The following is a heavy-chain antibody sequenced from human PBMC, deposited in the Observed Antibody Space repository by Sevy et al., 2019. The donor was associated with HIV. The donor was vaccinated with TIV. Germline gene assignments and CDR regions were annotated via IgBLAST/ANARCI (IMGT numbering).Heavy chain of an antibody. J-gene: IGHJ5*02. CDR1: GGSISSYY. V-gene: IGHV4-59*01. CDR2: IYYSGRT. Sequence: SETLSLTCTVSGGSISSYYWSWIRQPPGKGLEWIGYIYYSGRTNYNPSLKSRVTISVDTSKNQFSLKLSSVTAADTAVYYCARDLWGGYSYGGKNENWFDPWGQGTLVTVSS. CDR3: ARDLWGGYSYGGKNENWFDP. D-gene: IGHD5-18*01.